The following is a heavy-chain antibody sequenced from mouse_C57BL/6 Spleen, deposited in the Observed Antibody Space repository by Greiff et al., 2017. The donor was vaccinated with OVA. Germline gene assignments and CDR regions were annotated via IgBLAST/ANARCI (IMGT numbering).Heavy chain of an antibody. CDR3: SYGTPFAY. J-gene: IGHJ2*01. Sequence: QVHVKQSGAELVKPGASVKLSCKASGYTFTSYWMHWVKQRPGQGLEWIGMIHPNSGSTNYNEKFKSKATLTVDKSSSTASMQLSSLTSEDSAVYYCSYGTPFAYWGQGTTLTVSS. D-gene: IGHD1-1*01. V-gene: IGHV1-64*01. CDR2: IHPNSGST. CDR1: GYTFTSYW.